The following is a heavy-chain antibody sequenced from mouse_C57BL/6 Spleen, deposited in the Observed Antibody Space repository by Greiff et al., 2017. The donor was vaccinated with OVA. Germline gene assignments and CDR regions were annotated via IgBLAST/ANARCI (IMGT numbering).Heavy chain of an antibody. CDR1: GFTFSSYA. V-gene: IGHV5-4*01. Sequence: EVQLVESGGGLVKPGGSLKLSCAASGFTFSSYAMSWVRQTPEKRLEWVATISDGGSYTYYPDNVKGRFPISRDNAKNNLYLQMSHLKSEDTAMYYCAGAGDDYDWFAYWGQGTLVTVSA. J-gene: IGHJ3*01. CDR2: ISDGGSYT. CDR3: AGAGDDYDWFAY. D-gene: IGHD2-4*01.